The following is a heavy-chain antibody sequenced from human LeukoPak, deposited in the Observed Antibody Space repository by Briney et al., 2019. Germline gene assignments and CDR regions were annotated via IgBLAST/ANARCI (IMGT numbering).Heavy chain of an antibody. V-gene: IGHV4-59*01. D-gene: IGHD3-16*02. CDR1: GGSISSYC. Sequence: PSETLSLTCTVSGGSISSYCWSWIRQPPGKGLEWIGYIYYSGSTNYNPSLKSRVTISVDTSKNQFSLKLSSVTAADTAVYYCARASRMITFGGVIVSSPFDYWGQGTLVTVSS. CDR3: ARASRMITFGGVIVSSPFDY. CDR2: IYYSGST. J-gene: IGHJ4*02.